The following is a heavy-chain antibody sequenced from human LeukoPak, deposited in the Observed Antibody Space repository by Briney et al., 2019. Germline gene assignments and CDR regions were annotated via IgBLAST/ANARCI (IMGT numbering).Heavy chain of an antibody. V-gene: IGHV4-59*01. CDR1: GVSISSFY. CDR2: FYNSGSS. D-gene: IGHD3-22*01. Sequence: SETLSLTCSVSGVSISSFYWTWIRQVPGKGLGWVGYFYNSGSSDYNPSLKSRATFSEDTSKNHFSLSLSAVTAADTAVYYCASPGPYYSETSGYLVFWGQGILVTVSS. CDR3: ASPGPYYSETSGYLVF. J-gene: IGHJ4*02.